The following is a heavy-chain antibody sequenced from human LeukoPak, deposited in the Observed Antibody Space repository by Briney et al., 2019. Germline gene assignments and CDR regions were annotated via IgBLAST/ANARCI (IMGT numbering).Heavy chain of an antibody. CDR1: GYTFSCYY. CDR2: INPNSGGT. J-gene: IGHJ3*02. CDR3: ARLSVSDAFDI. V-gene: IGHV1-2*02. D-gene: IGHD2/OR15-2a*01. Sequence: ASVKVSCKASGYTFSCYYMHWVRQAPGQGLEWMGWINPNSGGTNYAQKFQGRVTMTRDTSISTAYMELSRLTSDDTAVYSCARLSVSDAFDIWGQGTMVTVSS.